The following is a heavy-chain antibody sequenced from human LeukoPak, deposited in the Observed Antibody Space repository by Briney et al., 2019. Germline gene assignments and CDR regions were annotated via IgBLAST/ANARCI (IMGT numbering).Heavy chain of an antibody. CDR3: ARDPLRNWFDP. CDR2: IYYSGST. CDR1: GGSISSGDYY. V-gene: IGHV4-30-4*01. D-gene: IGHD3-16*01. Sequence: SETLSLTCTVSGGSISSGDYYWSWIRQPPGKGLEWIGYIYYSGSTYYNPSPKSRVTISVDTSKNQFSLKLSSVTAADTAVYYCARDPLRNWFDPWGQGTLVTVSS. J-gene: IGHJ5*02.